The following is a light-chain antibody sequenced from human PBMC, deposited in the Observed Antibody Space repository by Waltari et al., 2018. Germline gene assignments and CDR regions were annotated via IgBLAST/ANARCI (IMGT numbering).Light chain of an antibody. V-gene: IGKV3-20*01. Sequence: EIVLTQSPGTLSLSPGEGATLSCRASQTVANPYLAWYQQKPGQAPRLLISDSSRRATGIPARFRGSGSGTDFTLTITRLEPEDFAVYYCQQYGRSPQTFGQGTRVEIK. CDR3: QQYGRSPQT. CDR1: QTVANPY. J-gene: IGKJ1*01. CDR2: DSS.